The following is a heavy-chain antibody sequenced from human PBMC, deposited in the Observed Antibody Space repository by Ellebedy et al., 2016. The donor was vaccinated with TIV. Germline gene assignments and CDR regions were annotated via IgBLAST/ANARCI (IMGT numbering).Heavy chain of an antibody. CDR3: AKDLGFYGSGSHY. J-gene: IGHJ4*02. V-gene: IGHV3-30*18. CDR1: GFTFSTYG. D-gene: IGHD3-10*01. Sequence: GESLKISCAASGFTFSTYGMHWVRQAPGKGLEWVAFMSYDGRNKYYGDSVKGRFTISRDNSNNNLYLQMNSLRTEDTALYYCAKDLGFYGSGSHYWGQGTLVTVSS. CDR2: MSYDGRNK.